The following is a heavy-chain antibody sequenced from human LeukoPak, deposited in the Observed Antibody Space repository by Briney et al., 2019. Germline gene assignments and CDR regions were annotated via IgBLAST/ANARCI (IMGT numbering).Heavy chain of an antibody. D-gene: IGHD3-10*01. CDR1: GFTFSSYG. J-gene: IGHJ6*03. V-gene: IGHV3-43*01. CDR2: ISWDGGST. Sequence: GGSLRLSCAASGFTFSSYGMSWVRQAPGKGLEWVSLISWDGGSTYYADSVKGRFTISRDNSKNSLYLQMNSLRTEDTALYYCAKDQLVRGRGYYYMDVWGKGTTVTVSS. CDR3: AKDQLVRGRGYYYMDV.